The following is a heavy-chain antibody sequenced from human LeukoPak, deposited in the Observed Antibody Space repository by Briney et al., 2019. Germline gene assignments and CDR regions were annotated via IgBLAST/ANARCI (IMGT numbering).Heavy chain of an antibody. D-gene: IGHD5-18*01. J-gene: IGHJ4*02. V-gene: IGHV4-34*01. Sequence: SETLSLTCAVYGGSFSGYYWSWIRQPPGKGLEWIGEINHSGSTNYNPPLKSRVTISVDTSKNQFSLKLSSVTAADTAVYYCARLAQWGDTAMVTDYWGQGTLVTVSS. CDR1: GGSFSGYY. CDR3: ARLAQWGDTAMVTDY. CDR2: INHSGST.